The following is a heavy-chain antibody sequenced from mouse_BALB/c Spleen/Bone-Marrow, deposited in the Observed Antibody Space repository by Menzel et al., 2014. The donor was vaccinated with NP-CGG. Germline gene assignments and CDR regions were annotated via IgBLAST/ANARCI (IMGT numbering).Heavy chain of an antibody. CDR3: TTLARNNFDY. Sequence: DVQLVESGTVLARPGAAVKMSCKASGYTFSNYWMHWVKQRPGQGLEWIGTIYPGNSDTTYNQKFKGKAKLTAVTSTSTAYMELSSLTNEDSAVYYCTTLARNNFDYWGQGTTLTVSS. J-gene: IGHJ2*01. CDR1: GYTFSNYW. V-gene: IGHV1-5*01. CDR2: IYPGNSDT.